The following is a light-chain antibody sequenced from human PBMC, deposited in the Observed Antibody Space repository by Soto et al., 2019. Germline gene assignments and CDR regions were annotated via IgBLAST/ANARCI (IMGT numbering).Light chain of an antibody. Sequence: DIQLTQSPSFLSASVGDRVTITCRASQGISSYLAWYQQKPGKAPKLLIYAASTLQSGVPSRFSGSGSGTEFPLIISSLQPEVFATYYCQQLNINGYPLTFGQGTRLEIK. V-gene: IGKV1-9*01. CDR3: QQLNINGYPLT. CDR1: QGISSY. J-gene: IGKJ5*01. CDR2: AAS.